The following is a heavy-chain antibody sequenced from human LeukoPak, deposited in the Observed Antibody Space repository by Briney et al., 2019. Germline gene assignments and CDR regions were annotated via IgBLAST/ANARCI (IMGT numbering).Heavy chain of an antibody. CDR2: IIPILGIA. Sequence: GASVKVSCKASGGTFSSYAISWVRQAPGQGLEWMGRIIPILGIANYAQKFQGRVTITADKSTSTAYMELTSLRSDDTAVYYCARDGYSSSWYFDYWGQGTLVTVSS. D-gene: IGHD6-13*01. CDR1: GGTFSSYA. V-gene: IGHV1-69*04. J-gene: IGHJ4*02. CDR3: ARDGYSSSWYFDY.